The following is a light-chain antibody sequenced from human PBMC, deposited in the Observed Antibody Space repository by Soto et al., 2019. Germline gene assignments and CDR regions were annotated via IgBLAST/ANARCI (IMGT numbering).Light chain of an antibody. V-gene: IGKV3-20*01. CDR1: QTIASSN. CDR3: QQYGSSPRT. Sequence: EIVLTQSPGTLSLSPGDRATLSCRASQTIASSNLAWYQQKPGQAPRLLIFGASSRATGIPDRFSDSGSETEFTLTISRLEPEDFAVYYCQQYGSSPRTFGQGTKVEFK. J-gene: IGKJ1*01. CDR2: GAS.